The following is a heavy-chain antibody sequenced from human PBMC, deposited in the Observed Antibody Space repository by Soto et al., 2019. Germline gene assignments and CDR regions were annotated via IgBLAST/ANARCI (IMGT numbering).Heavy chain of an antibody. D-gene: IGHD6-19*01. J-gene: IGHJ4*02. Sequence: QVQLVESGGGVVQPGRSLRLSCAASGFSFSNYGMHWVRQAPGKGLEWVAVISYDGSNKYYADSVKGRFTISRDNSKNTLYLQMDSLRTEDTAVYFCAKDPSNQWLVTLFDYWGQGTLVTVSS. CDR2: ISYDGSNK. CDR1: GFSFSNYG. CDR3: AKDPSNQWLVTLFDY. V-gene: IGHV3-30*18.